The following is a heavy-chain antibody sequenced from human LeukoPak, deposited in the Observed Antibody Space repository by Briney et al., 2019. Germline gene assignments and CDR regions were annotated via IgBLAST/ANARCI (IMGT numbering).Heavy chain of an antibody. D-gene: IGHD2-8*01. Sequence: SETLSLTCTVSGGSISSYYWSWLRQPPGKGLEWIGYIYYSGSTMYNPSLKSRVTISVETSKKQFSLKLRSVTDADTAVYYCALGYCINGVCYGLDYWGQGTLVTVSS. J-gene: IGHJ4*02. CDR3: ALGYCINGVCYGLDY. CDR1: GGSISSYY. V-gene: IGHV4-59*01. CDR2: IYYSGST.